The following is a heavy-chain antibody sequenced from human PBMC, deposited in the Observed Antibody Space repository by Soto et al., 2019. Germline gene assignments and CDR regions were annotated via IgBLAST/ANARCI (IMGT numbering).Heavy chain of an antibody. CDR3: AKPQSGYYYYFDY. J-gene: IGHJ4*02. CDR1: GFTFSSYG. V-gene: IGHV3-30*18. CDR2: ISYDGSNK. Sequence: GGSLRLSCAASGFTFSSYGMHWVRQAPGKGLEWVAVISYDGSNKYYADSVKGRFTISRDNSKNTLYLQMNSLRAEDTAVYYCAKPQSGYYYYFDYWGQGTLVTVSS. D-gene: IGHD3-22*01.